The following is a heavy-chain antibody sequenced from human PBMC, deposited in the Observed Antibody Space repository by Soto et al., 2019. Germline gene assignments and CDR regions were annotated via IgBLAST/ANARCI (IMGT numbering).Heavy chain of an antibody. CDR1: GFTFSSYS. V-gene: IGHV3-21*01. D-gene: IGHD3-3*01. Sequence: PGGSLRLSCAASGFTFSSYSMNWVRQAPGKGLEWVSSISSSSSYIYYADSVKGRFTISRDNAKNSLYLQMNSLRAEDTAVYYCARDAKYYDFWSGYYTGSGYYYGMDVWGQGTTVTVSS. CDR3: ARDAKYYDFWSGYYTGSGYYYGMDV. CDR2: ISSSSSYI. J-gene: IGHJ6*02.